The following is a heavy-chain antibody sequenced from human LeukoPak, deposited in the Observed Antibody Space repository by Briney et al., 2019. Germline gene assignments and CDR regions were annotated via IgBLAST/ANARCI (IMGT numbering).Heavy chain of an antibody. CDR1: GFTFSSYA. CDR3: AKDRVWFGELFGFDY. Sequence: GGSLRLSCAASGFTFSSYARSWVRQAPGKGLEWVSAISGSGGSTYYADSVKGRFTISRDNSKNTLYLQMNSLRAEDTAVYYCAKDRVWFGELFGFDYWGQGTLVTVSS. D-gene: IGHD3-10*01. CDR2: ISGSGGST. V-gene: IGHV3-23*01. J-gene: IGHJ4*02.